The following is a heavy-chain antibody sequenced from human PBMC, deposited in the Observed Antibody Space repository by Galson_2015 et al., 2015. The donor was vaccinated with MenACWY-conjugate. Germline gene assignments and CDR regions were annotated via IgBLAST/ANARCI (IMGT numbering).Heavy chain of an antibody. V-gene: IGHV4-39*07. D-gene: IGHD3-10*01. J-gene: IGHJ5*02. CDR1: GGPISTSNPY. CDR3: AAPHTGWGEGSGFDP. Sequence: TCTVSGGPISTSNPYWAWIRRPPGKGLEWIANIYYGGNTWYNPSLKSRVTISLDTSKNQVSLNLSSVTAADTAIYYCAAPHTGWGEGSGFDPWGQGTPVPVSS. CDR2: IYYGGNT.